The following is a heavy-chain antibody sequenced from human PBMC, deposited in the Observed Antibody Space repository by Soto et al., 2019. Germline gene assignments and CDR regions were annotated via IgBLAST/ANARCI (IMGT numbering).Heavy chain of an antibody. CDR1: GFSLSTTGVG. V-gene: IGHV2-5*02. Sequence: QITLKESGHTRVKPTQTLTLTCIFSGFSLSTTGVGVGWIRQSTGKALELLAIIYWENAKRYSPSLKSRVTITKDTSKNQLVLTVTNMDPVDTVTYYCARSLWFGELHWGQGALVTVSS. CDR2: IYWENAK. CDR3: ARSLWFGELH. D-gene: IGHD3-10*01. J-gene: IGHJ4*02.